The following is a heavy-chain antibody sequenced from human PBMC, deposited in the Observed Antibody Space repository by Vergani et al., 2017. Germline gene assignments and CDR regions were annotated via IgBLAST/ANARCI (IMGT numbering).Heavy chain of an antibody. Sequence: EVQLVQSGAEVKKPGESLKISCKGSGYSFTSYWIGWVRQMPGKGLEWMGIIYPGDSDTRYSPSFQGQVTISADKSISTAYLQWSSLKASDTAMYYCARQLYVWRSYRPSGGMDVWGQGTTVTVSS. J-gene: IGHJ6*02. CDR3: ARQLYVWRSYRPSGGMDV. CDR1: GYSFTSYW. CDR2: IYPGDSDT. V-gene: IGHV5-51*01. D-gene: IGHD3-16*02.